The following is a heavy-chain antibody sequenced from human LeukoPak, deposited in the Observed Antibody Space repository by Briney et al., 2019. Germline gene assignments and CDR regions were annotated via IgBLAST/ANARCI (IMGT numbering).Heavy chain of an antibody. J-gene: IGHJ4*02. Sequence: PSKTLSLTCAVYGGSFSGYYWSWIRQPPGKGLEWIGEINHSGSTNYNPSLKSRVTISVDTSKNQFSLKLSSVTAADTAVYYCASRTRSVDYWGQGTLVTVSS. CDR1: GGSFSGYY. D-gene: IGHD3-10*01. CDR3: ASRTRSVDY. CDR2: INHSGST. V-gene: IGHV4-34*01.